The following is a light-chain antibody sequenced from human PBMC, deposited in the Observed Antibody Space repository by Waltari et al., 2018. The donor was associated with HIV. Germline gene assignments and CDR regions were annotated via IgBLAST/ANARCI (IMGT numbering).Light chain of an antibody. CDR1: QSLIYTDGNTY. V-gene: IGKV2-30*01. Sequence: EAVLTQSPVSLSVALGRPASISCRSSQSLIYTDGNTYLNWFHQRPGQSPRRLMYKISNRDSGVPDRFSASGSVTEFTLHISRVEAEDVGIFYCMQSTHWPGTFGQGTKVEIQ. J-gene: IGKJ1*01. CDR3: MQSTHWPGT. CDR2: KIS.